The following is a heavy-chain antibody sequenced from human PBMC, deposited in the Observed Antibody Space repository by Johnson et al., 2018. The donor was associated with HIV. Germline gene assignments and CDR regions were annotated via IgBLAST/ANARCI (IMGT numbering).Heavy chain of an antibody. Sequence: QVQLVESGGGVVQPGRSLRLSCTASGFTFSSYGIHWVRQAQGKGLEWVALIWYDGSEKYYVDSVKGRFTISRDNAKNSLYLQMNSLRAEDTAVYYCARGGSCYNAHFDIWGQGTMVTVSS. D-gene: IGHD2-15*01. CDR2: IWYDGSEK. CDR1: GFTFSSYG. V-gene: IGHV3-33*03. CDR3: ARGGSCYNAHFDI. J-gene: IGHJ3*02.